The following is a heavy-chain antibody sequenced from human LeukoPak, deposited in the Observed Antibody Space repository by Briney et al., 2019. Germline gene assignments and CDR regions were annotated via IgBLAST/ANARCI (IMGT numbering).Heavy chain of an antibody. CDR2: ISATTDST. CDR1: GFTLSSYA. CDR3: AGLAPHRPLDY. Sequence: GGSLRLSCAASGFTLSSYAMSWVRQAPGKGLEWVSGISATTDSTYYVESVKGRFTISRDNSKNTLYLQMNSLRAEDTAVYYCAGLAPHRPLDYWGQGTPVTVSS. J-gene: IGHJ4*02. V-gene: IGHV3-23*01. D-gene: IGHD3/OR15-3a*01.